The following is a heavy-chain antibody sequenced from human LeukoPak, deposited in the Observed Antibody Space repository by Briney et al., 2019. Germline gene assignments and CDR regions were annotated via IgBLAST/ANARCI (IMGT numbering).Heavy chain of an antibody. CDR1: GFTFSSYE. J-gene: IGHJ4*02. D-gene: IGHD2-15*01. CDR2: ISSSGSTI. CDR3: ARENCSGGGCYSYYFDY. Sequence: NPGGSLRLSCAASGFTFSSYEMNWVRQAPGKGLEWVSYISSSGSTIYYADSVKGRFTIPRDNAKNSLYLQMNSLRAEDTAVYYCARENCSGGGCYSYYFDYWGQGTLVTVSA. V-gene: IGHV3-48*03.